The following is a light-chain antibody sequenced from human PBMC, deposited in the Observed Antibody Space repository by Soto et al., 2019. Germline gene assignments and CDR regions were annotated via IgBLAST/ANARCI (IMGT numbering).Light chain of an antibody. Sequence: QSALTQPASVSGSPGQSITISCTGTSSDVGSYNLVSWYQQHPGKAPKLMIYEGSKRPSGVSNRFSGSKSGNTASLPISGLQAEDEADYYCCSYAGSSILFGGGTKLTVL. J-gene: IGLJ2*01. CDR3: CSYAGSSIL. CDR1: SSDVGSYNL. V-gene: IGLV2-23*01. CDR2: EGS.